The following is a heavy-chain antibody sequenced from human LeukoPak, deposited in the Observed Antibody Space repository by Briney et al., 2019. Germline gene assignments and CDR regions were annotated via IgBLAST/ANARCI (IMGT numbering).Heavy chain of an antibody. V-gene: IGHV4-30-4*08. CDR2: ISYSGNT. CDR3: ARTISGAVYAFDI. D-gene: IGHD3-3*01. Sequence: SATLSLTCSVSGGSISSGDYYWSWIRQPPRKGLEWIGFISYSGNTYYNPSLKSRITISVDTSKNQFSLKLSSVTAADTALYYCARTISGAVYAFDIWGQGTIVTVSS. J-gene: IGHJ3*02. CDR1: GGSISSGDYY.